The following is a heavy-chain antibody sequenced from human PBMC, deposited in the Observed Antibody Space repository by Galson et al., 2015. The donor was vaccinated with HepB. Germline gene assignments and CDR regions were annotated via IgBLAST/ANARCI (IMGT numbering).Heavy chain of an antibody. Sequence: SLRLSCAASGFTFSSYAMSWVRQAPGKGLEWVSAISGSGGSTYYADSVKGRFTISRDNSKNTLYLQMNSLRAEDTAVYYCAKDGVSQQLVREFDYWGQGTLVAVSS. D-gene: IGHD6-6*01. J-gene: IGHJ4*02. CDR3: AKDGVSQQLVREFDY. CDR2: ISGSGGST. CDR1: GFTFSSYA. V-gene: IGHV3-23*01.